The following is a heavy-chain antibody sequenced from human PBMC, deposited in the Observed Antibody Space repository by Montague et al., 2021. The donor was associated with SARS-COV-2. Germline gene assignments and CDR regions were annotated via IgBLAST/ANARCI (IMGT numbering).Heavy chain of an antibody. Sequence: TLSLTCTVSGDSISSGGYPWSWIRQPPGKGLEWIGFIYHSGNTSYNPSLKSRATISVDRTKNQFSLKLHSVTAADTAVYYCARVYRWNDYFDCWGQGTLVTVSS. CDR3: ARVYRWNDYFDC. CDR1: GDSISSGGYP. CDR2: IYHSGNT. J-gene: IGHJ4*02. V-gene: IGHV4-30-2*01. D-gene: IGHD1-1*01.